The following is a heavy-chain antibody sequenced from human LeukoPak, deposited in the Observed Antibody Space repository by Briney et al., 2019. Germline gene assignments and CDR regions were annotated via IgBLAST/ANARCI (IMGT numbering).Heavy chain of an antibody. CDR3: ARQGYDFWSGYYHYYYYMDV. V-gene: IGHV4-4*07. CDR2: IYTSGST. CDR1: GGSISSYY. D-gene: IGHD3-3*01. J-gene: IGHJ6*03. Sequence: PSETLSLTCTVSGGSISSYYWSWIRQPAGKGLEWIGRIYTSGSTNYNPSLKSRVTISVDTSKNQFSLKLSSVTAADTAVYYCARQGYDFWSGYYHYYYYMDVWGKGTTVTVSS.